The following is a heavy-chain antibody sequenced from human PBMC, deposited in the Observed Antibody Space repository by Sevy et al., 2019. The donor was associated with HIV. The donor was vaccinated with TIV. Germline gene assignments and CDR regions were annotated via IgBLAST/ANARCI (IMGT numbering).Heavy chain of an antibody. V-gene: IGHV1-18*01. J-gene: IGHJ4*02. CDR1: GYTFTSYR. CDR3: ARAFCSGGSCYSLAF. Sequence: ASVKVSCEASGYTFTSYRIYWVRQAPGQGLEWMGWISPLNGDTNYGQKFQGRVTMITDTSTSTAYMELRSLRSDDTVVYFCARAFCSGGSCYSLAFWGQRALVTVSS. D-gene: IGHD2-15*01. CDR2: ISPLNGDT.